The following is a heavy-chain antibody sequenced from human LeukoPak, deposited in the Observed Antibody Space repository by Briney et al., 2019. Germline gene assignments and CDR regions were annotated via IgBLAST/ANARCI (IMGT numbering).Heavy chain of an antibody. D-gene: IGHD6-13*01. CDR3: AKSLQIAAAGSPNDAFDI. CDR2: ITGSGGST. Sequence: GGSLRLSCAASGFTSRSYAMSWVCQAPGKGLEWVSAITGSGGSTYYADSVKGRFTISRDNSKNTLYLQMNSLRAEDTAVYYCAKSLQIAAAGSPNDAFDIWGQGTMVTVSS. V-gene: IGHV3-23*01. CDR1: GFTSRSYA. J-gene: IGHJ3*02.